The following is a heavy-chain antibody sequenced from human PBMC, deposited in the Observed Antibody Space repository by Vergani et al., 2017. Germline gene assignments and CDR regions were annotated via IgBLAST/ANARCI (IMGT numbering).Heavy chain of an antibody. CDR3: ARIAIDRIAAAVDY. J-gene: IGHJ4*02. V-gene: IGHV4-39*07. D-gene: IGHD6-13*01. CDR2: IYYSGST. CDR1: GGSISSSSYY. Sequence: QLQLQESGPGLVKPSETLSLTCTVSGGSISSSSYYWGWIRQPPGKGLEWIGSIYYSGSTYYNPSLKSRVTISVDTSKNQFSLKLSSVTAADTAVYYCARIAIDRIAAAVDYWGQGTLVTVSS.